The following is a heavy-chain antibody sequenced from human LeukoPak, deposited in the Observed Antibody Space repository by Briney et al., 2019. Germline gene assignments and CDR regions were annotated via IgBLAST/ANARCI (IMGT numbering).Heavy chain of an antibody. J-gene: IGHJ6*02. Sequence: GGSLRLSCAASGFTFSSYEMNWVRQAPGKGLEWVSYISSSGSTIYYADSVKGRFTISRDNAKNSLYLQMNSLRAEDTAVYYCAEQRITIFPIYGMDVWGQGTTVTVSS. V-gene: IGHV3-48*03. CDR2: ISSSGSTI. CDR3: AEQRITIFPIYGMDV. D-gene: IGHD3-3*01. CDR1: GFTFSSYE.